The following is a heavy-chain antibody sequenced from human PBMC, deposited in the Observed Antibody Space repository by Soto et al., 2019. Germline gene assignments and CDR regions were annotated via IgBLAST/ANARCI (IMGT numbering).Heavy chain of an antibody. Sequence: ASVKVSCKASGGTFSSYAISWVRQAPGQGPEWMGGIIPIFGTANYAQKFQGRVTITADESTSTAYMELSSLRSEDTAVYYCATPSGPYCSGGSCYIFDIWGQGTMVTVSS. V-gene: IGHV1-69*13. CDR2: IIPIFGTA. CDR3: ATPSGPYCSGGSCYIFDI. D-gene: IGHD2-15*01. J-gene: IGHJ3*02. CDR1: GGTFSSYA.